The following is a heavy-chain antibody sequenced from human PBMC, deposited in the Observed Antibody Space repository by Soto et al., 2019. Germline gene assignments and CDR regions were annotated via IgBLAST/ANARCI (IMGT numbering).Heavy chain of an antibody. CDR3: ARHLGRFPPSYYYYGMDV. CDR1: GFSLSTSGMC. CDR2: IDWDDDK. Sequence: PTLVNPTQTLTLTCTFSGFSLSTSGMCVSWIRQPPGKALEWLARIDWDDDKYYSTSLKTRLTISKDTSKNQVVLTMTNMDPVDTATYYCARHLGRFPPSYYYYGMDVWGQGTTVTVSS. J-gene: IGHJ6*02. D-gene: IGHD3-3*01. V-gene: IGHV2-70*11.